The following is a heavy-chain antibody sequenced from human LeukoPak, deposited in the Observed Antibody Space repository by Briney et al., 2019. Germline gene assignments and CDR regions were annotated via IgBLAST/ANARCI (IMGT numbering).Heavy chain of an antibody. CDR2: ISSDGSDI. V-gene: IGHV3-74*01. CDR1: GFTFSSYW. Sequence: GGSLRLSCEASGFTFSSYWMHWVRQAPGKGLVWVSLISSDGSDISYADSVKGRFTISRDSAKNTLYLQMNSLRAEDTAVYFRTRGCGFTSCPADFWGLGTLVTVSS. CDR3: TRGCGFTSCPADF. J-gene: IGHJ4*02. D-gene: IGHD5-18*01.